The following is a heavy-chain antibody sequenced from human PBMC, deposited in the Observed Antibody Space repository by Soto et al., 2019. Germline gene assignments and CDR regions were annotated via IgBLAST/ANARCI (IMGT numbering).Heavy chain of an antibody. CDR3: AREPPRATAGLNYFDP. V-gene: IGHV1-18*01. J-gene: IGHJ5*02. CDR2: ISPFNGHT. D-gene: IGHD6-13*01. CDR1: GYSFINVG. Sequence: QVQLVQSGTEVKKPGGSVKVSCKTSGYSFINVGIGWVRQAPGQGLEWTGWISPFNGHTHYAQKCQGRVSLTTDTSASTALLELRSLTYDDTAVYYCAREPPRATAGLNYFDPWGQGTLVTVSS.